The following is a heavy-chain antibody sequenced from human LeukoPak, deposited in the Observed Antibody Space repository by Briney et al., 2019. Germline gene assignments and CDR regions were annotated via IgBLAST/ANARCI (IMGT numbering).Heavy chain of an antibody. Sequence: PGGSLGLSCAASGFTFSNAWMSWVRQAPGKGLEWVGRIKSKTDGGTTDYAAPVKGRFTISIDDSKNTLYLQLNSLITEDTAVYYCTTGGSRRRGTNWIIWSGYYKAWGQGTLVTVSS. J-gene: IGHJ4*02. CDR3: TTGGSRRRGTNWIIWSGYYKA. CDR1: GFTFSNAW. CDR2: IKSKTDGGTT. D-gene: IGHD3-3*01. V-gene: IGHV3-15*01.